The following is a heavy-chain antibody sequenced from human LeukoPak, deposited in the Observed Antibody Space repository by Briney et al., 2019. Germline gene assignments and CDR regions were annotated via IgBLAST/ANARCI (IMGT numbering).Heavy chain of an antibody. CDR3: AKNMVGGVIMSSSFDY. D-gene: IGHD3-10*01. J-gene: IGHJ4*02. CDR2: ISGSGGST. V-gene: IGHV3-23*01. Sequence: GGSLRLSCAASGFTFSNAWMSWVRQAPGKGLEWVSAISGSGGSTYYADSVKGRFSISRDNSKNTLYMQMNSLRAEDTAVYYCAKNMVGGVIMSSSFDYWGQGTLVTVSS. CDR1: GFTFSNAW.